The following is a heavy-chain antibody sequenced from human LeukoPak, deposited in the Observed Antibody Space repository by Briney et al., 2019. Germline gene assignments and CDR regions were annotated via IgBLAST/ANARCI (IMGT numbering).Heavy chain of an antibody. CDR2: FDPEDGET. CDR1: GYTLTELS. J-gene: IGHJ6*04. D-gene: IGHD3-10*01. V-gene: IGHV1-24*01. CDR3: AKAQPENYYGSGSYQPYYYGMDV. Sequence: ASVKVSCKVSGYTLTELSMHWVRQAPGKGLEWMGGFDPEDGETIYAQKFQGRVTMTEDTSTDTAYMELSSLRSEDTAVYYCAKAQPENYYGSGSYQPYYYGMDVWGKGTTVTVSS.